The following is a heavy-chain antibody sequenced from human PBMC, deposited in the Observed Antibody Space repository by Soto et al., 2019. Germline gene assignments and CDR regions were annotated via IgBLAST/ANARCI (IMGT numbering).Heavy chain of an antibody. D-gene: IGHD2-15*01. CDR2: ISAYNGNT. CDR1: GYTFTSYG. Sequence: ASVKVSCKASGYTFTSYGISWVRQAPGQGLEWMGWISAYNGNTNYAQKLQGRVTMTTDTSTSTAYMELRSLRSDDTAVYYCARDDELGYCSGGSCYSRAFDIWGQGTMVTVSS. V-gene: IGHV1-18*01. CDR3: ARDDELGYCSGGSCYSRAFDI. J-gene: IGHJ3*02.